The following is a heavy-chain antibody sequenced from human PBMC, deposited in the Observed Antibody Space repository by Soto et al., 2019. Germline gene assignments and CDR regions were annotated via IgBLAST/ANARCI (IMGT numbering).Heavy chain of an antibody. J-gene: IGHJ6*02. CDR1: GGSISSGDYY. Sequence: SETLSLTCTVSGGSISSGDYYWSWIRQPPGKGLEWIGYIYYSGSTYYNPSLKSRVTISVDTSKNQFSLKLSSVTAADTAVYYCARGRQTPLYYHYGMDVWGQGYTVIVS. V-gene: IGHV4-30-4*01. CDR2: IYYSGST. CDR3: ARGRQTPLYYHYGMDV.